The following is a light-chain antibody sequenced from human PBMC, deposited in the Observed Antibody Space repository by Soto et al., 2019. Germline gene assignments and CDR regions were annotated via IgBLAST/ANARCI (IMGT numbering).Light chain of an antibody. CDR2: DVS. CDR3: SSYTSSSTLEGV. V-gene: IGLV2-14*01. J-gene: IGLJ2*01. Sequence: QSVLTQPASVSGSPGQSITISCTGTSSDVGGYNYVSWYQQHPGKAPKLMIYDVSNRPSGVSNSFSGSKSGNTASLTISGLQAEDEADYYCSSYTSSSTLEGVFGGGTKLTVL. CDR1: SSDVGGYNY.